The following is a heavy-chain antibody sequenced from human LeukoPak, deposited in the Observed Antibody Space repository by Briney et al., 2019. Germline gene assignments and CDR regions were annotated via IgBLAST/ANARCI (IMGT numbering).Heavy chain of an antibody. CDR3: AKGLGYDSSGYYSE. V-gene: IGHV3-23*01. D-gene: IGHD3-22*01. Sequence: GGSLRLSCAASGFTFSSYSMSWVRQAPGKGLEWVSAISGSGGSTYYADSVKGRFTISRDNSKNTLYLQMNSLRAEDTAVYYCAKGLGYDSSGYYSEWGQGTLVTVSS. CDR2: ISGSGGST. J-gene: IGHJ4*02. CDR1: GFTFSSYS.